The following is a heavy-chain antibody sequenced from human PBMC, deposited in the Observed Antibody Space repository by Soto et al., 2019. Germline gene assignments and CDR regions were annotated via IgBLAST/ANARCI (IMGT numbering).Heavy chain of an antibody. CDR3: ARGRGRYSSGWSWFDP. D-gene: IGHD6-19*01. CDR2: IFQSGST. V-gene: IGHV4-61*05. Sequence: SETLSLTCTVSGGSISSSTYYWGWIRQPPGKGLEWIGEIFQSGSTNYTPSLESRVTISVDKSKNQFSLTLTSVTAADTAVYFCARGRGRYSSGWSWFDPWGQGILVTVSS. CDR1: GGSISSSTYY. J-gene: IGHJ5*02.